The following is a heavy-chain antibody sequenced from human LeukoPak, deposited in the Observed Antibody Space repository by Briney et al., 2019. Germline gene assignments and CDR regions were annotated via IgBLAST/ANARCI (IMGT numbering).Heavy chain of an antibody. CDR2: IHYTGET. D-gene: IGHD3-10*01. J-gene: IGHJ4*02. Sequence: SETLSLTCSVSGVSMSTYFWSRIRQPPGKGLEWLAFIHYTGETNYNPSLRSRLTISVDTSKNQFSLRLSSLTAADTAIYYCARDIYGSGYGYFDQWGQGALVTVSS. CDR3: ARDIYGSGYGYFDQ. CDR1: GVSMSTYF. V-gene: IGHV4-59*01.